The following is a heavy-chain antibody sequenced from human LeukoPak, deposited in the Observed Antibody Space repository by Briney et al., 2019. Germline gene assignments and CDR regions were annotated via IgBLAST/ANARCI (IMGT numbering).Heavy chain of an antibody. D-gene: IGHD6-13*01. V-gene: IGHV3-7*01. Sequence: SGGSLRLSCAASGFSFSTYWMSWVRQAPGKGLEWVASIKKDGSEKWYVDSVEGRFTIIRDNAKNSLYLQMNSLRAEDTGVFYCARGASWYDYWGQGTLVTVSS. CDR1: GFSFSTYW. CDR2: IKKDGSEK. J-gene: IGHJ4*02. CDR3: ARGASWYDY.